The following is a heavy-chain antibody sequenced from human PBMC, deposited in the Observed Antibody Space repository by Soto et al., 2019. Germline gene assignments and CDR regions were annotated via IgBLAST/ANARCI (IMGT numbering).Heavy chain of an antibody. J-gene: IGHJ5*02. D-gene: IGHD3-10*01. Sequence: PSETLSLTCAVYGGSFSGYYWSWIRQPPGKGLEWIGEINHSGSTNYNPSLKSRVTISVDTSKNHFSLKLSSVTAADTAVYYCARGAYGSGSYKLIGWFDPWGQGTLVTVSS. CDR2: INHSGST. CDR1: GGSFSGYY. V-gene: IGHV4-34*01. CDR3: ARGAYGSGSYKLIGWFDP.